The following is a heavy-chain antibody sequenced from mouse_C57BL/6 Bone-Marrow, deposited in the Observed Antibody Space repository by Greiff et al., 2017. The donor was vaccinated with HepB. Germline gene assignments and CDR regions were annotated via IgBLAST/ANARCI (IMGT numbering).Heavy chain of an antibody. CDR3: ARRGIFYYGSSYDY. V-gene: IGHV1-4*01. CDR1: GYTFTSYT. CDR2: INPSSGYT. Sequence: QVQLKESGAELARPGASVKMSCKASGYTFTSYTMHWVKQRPGQGLEWIGYINPSSGYTKYNQKFKDKATLTADKSSSTAYMQLSSLTSEDSAVYYCARRGIFYYGSSYDYWGQGTTLTVSS. D-gene: IGHD1-1*01. J-gene: IGHJ2*01.